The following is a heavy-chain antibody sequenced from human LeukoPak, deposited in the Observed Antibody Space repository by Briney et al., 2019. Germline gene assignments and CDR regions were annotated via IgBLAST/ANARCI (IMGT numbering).Heavy chain of an antibody. V-gene: IGHV4-31*03. CDR2: IYSSGST. Sequence: SQTLSLTCTVSGGSITSGDYNWSWIRRHPGKGLEWLGNIYSSGSTYYNPSLKSRLTISVDTSKNQLSLKLTSVTAADAAVYYCARDQYDVIDYWGQGTLVTVSS. CDR3: ARDQYDVIDY. CDR1: GGSITSGDYN. D-gene: IGHD3-16*01. J-gene: IGHJ4*02.